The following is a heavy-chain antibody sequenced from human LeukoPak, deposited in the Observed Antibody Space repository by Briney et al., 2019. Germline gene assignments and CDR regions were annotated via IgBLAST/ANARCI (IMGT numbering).Heavy chain of an antibody. J-gene: IGHJ4*02. Sequence: ASVKVSCKASGYTFTGYYMHWVRQAPGQGLEWMGWINPNSGGTNYAQKFQGRVTMTRDTSISTAYMELSRLRSDDTAVYYCVRDLLRGGNEYYFDYWGQGTLVTVSS. CDR3: VRDLLRGGNEYYFDY. V-gene: IGHV1-2*02. D-gene: IGHD4-23*01. CDR2: INPNSGGT. CDR1: GYTFTGYY.